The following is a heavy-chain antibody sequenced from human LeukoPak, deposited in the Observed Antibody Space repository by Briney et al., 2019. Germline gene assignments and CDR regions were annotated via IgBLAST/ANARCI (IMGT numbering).Heavy chain of an antibody. Sequence: GGSLRLSCAASGFTFNTYSMNWVRQAPGKGLEWVSYISSSSSTIYYADSVKGRFTISRDNAKNSLYLQMNSLRAEDTAVYYCAREKLSSYGDFYFDYWGQGTLVTVSS. J-gene: IGHJ4*02. CDR3: AREKLSSYGDFYFDY. D-gene: IGHD4-17*01. V-gene: IGHV3-48*04. CDR1: GFTFNTYS. CDR2: ISSSSSTI.